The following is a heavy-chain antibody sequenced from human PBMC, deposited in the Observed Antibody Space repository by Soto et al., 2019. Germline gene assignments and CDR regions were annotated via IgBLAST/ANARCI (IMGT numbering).Heavy chain of an antibody. Sequence: EVLLVESGGGLVQPGGSLRLSCAASGFIFSDHYMDWFHQARGKGLEWVGRIKLKANSYTTEYAASVKGRFTISRDDSENSLFLRMSSLKTEDTAVYYCARVDYYSSGSFDYWGQGTLVTVSS. V-gene: IGHV3-72*01. CDR3: ARVDYYSSGSFDY. CDR2: IKLKANSYTT. D-gene: IGHD3-10*01. CDR1: GFIFSDHY. J-gene: IGHJ4*02.